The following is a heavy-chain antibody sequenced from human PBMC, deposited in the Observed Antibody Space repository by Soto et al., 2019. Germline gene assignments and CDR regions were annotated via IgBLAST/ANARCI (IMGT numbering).Heavy chain of an antibody. D-gene: IGHD6-6*01. J-gene: IGHJ4*02. CDR2: IGRSGETI. CDR3: ARDSRGGAARRPTFSY. CDR1: GFTFSSFE. V-gene: IGHV3-48*03. Sequence: PGGSLRLSCVGSGFTFSSFEMNWVRQTPGKGLEWLSYIGRSGETIYYADSVKGCFTISRDNAKSSLFLQMTGLRDEDTGIYYCARDSRGGAARRPTFSYWGRGTLVTVS.